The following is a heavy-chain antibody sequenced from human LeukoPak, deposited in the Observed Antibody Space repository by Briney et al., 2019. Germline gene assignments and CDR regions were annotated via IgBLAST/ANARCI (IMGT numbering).Heavy chain of an antibody. V-gene: IGHV4-59*01. D-gene: IGHD6-13*01. CDR1: GGSISSYY. J-gene: IGHJ4*02. CDR2: IYYSGST. Sequence: PSETLSLTCTVSGGSISSYYWSWIRQPPGKGLEWIGYIYYSGSTNYNPSLKSRVTISVDTSKNQFSLKLSSVTAADTAVYYCARWGIAADFGYWGQGTLVTVSS. CDR3: ARWGIAADFGY.